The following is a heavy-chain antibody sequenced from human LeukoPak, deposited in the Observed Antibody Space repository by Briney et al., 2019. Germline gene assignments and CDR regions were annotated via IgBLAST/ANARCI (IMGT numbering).Heavy chain of an antibody. Sequence: ASVKVSCKASGYTFTSYGISWVRRAPGQGLEWMGWISAYNGNTNYAQKLQGRVTMTTDTSTSTAYMELRSLRSDDTAVYYCARDTSRLPGYYYYYGMDVWGQGTTVTVSS. CDR3: ARDTSRLPGYYYYYGMDV. CDR2: ISAYNGNT. D-gene: IGHD1-14*01. CDR1: GYTFTSYG. V-gene: IGHV1-18*01. J-gene: IGHJ6*02.